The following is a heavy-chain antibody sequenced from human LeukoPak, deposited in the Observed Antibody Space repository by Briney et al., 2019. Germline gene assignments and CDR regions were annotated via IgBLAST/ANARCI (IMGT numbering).Heavy chain of an antibody. CDR3: ARGNVEMATITV. D-gene: IGHD5-24*01. V-gene: IGHV4-31*03. Sequence: SETLSLTCSVSGGSISSGGYYWSWIRQHPGKGLEWIGYIYYSGSTYYNPSLKSRVTISVDTSKNQFSLKLGSVTAADTAVYYCARGNVEMATITVWGQGTLVTVSS. CDR1: GGSISSGGYY. J-gene: IGHJ4*02. CDR2: IYYSGST.